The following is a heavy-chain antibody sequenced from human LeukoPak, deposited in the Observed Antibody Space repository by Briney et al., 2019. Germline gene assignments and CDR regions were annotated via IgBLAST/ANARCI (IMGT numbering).Heavy chain of an antibody. Sequence: ASVKVSCKASGYTFTGYYMHWVRQAPGQGLEWMGWINPNSGGTNYAQKFQGRVTMTRDTSISTAYMELSRLRSDDTAVYYCARVKWEHQGRYYFDYWGQGTLVTVSS. V-gene: IGHV1-2*02. D-gene: IGHD1-26*01. CDR2: INPNSGGT. CDR3: ARVKWEHQGRYYFDY. J-gene: IGHJ4*02. CDR1: GYTFTGYY.